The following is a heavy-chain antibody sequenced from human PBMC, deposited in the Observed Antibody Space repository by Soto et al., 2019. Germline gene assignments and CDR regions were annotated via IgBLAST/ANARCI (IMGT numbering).Heavy chain of an antibody. CDR1: GYTFTMYG. Sequence: QAHLVQSGGEVKKPGASVKVSCKASGYTFTMYGLSWVRQAPGQGPEWMGWTRADNGEVRYAEKFRGRPTLTTDTSTNTAYMELRSLRSDDTAVYYCVRDDRSGYYWAIDLWGRGTLVTVSS. CDR3: VRDDRSGYYWAIDL. D-gene: IGHD3-22*01. CDR2: TRADNGEV. J-gene: IGHJ4*02. V-gene: IGHV1-18*04.